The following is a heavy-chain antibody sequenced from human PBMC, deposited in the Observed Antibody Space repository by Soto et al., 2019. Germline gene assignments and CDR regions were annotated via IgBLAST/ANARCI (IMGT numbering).Heavy chain of an antibody. D-gene: IGHD4-17*01. CDR1: GGSISSYY. CDR3: ARARTYGDYGPYYYGMDG. CDR2: IYYSGSI. V-gene: IGHV4-59*01. Sequence: PSETLSLTCTVSGGSISSYYWSWIRQPPGKGLEWIGYIYYSGSITYSPSLKSRVTISVDTSKNQFSLKLSSVTAADTAVYYCARARTYGDYGPYYYGMDGWGQGTTVTVSS. J-gene: IGHJ6*02.